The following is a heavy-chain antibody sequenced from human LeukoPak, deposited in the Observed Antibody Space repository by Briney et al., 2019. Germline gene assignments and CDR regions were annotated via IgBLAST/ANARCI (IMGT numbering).Heavy chain of an antibody. CDR1: GFSFSRYN. CDR3: AKDYAGGWPKRGMDV. V-gene: IGHV3-23*01. Sequence: SGGSLRLSCAASGFSFSRYNMNWVRQAPGKGLEWVSAISGSGGSTYYADSVKGRFTISRDNSKNTLYLQMNSLRAEDTAVYYCAKDYAGGWPKRGMDVWGKGATVTVSS. D-gene: IGHD3-16*01. J-gene: IGHJ6*03. CDR2: ISGSGGST.